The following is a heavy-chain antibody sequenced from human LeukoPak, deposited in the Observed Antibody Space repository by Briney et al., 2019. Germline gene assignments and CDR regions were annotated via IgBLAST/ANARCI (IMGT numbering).Heavy chain of an antibody. J-gene: IGHJ5*02. Sequence: ASVKVSCKASGYTFTGYYMHWVRQAPGQGLKWMGWINPNSGGTNYAQKFQGRVTMTRDTSISTAYMELSRLRSDDTAVYYCARDHLWFGELLGFWFDPWGQGTLVTVSS. CDR1: GYTFTGYY. D-gene: IGHD3-10*01. CDR3: ARDHLWFGELLGFWFDP. V-gene: IGHV1-2*02. CDR2: INPNSGGT.